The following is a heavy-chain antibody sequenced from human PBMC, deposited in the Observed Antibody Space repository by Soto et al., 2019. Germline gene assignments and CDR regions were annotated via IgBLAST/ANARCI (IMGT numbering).Heavy chain of an antibody. CDR3: VRGYCTTTPCSGDFQH. CDR1: GYKFTTYF. V-gene: IGHV1-46*01. D-gene: IGHD2-8*01. CDR2: IHPSGDT. J-gene: IGHJ1*01. Sequence: ASVKVSCKASGYKFTTYFIHWVRQAPGQGLEWMGMIHPSGDTGYGQKFRGRVTMTIDTSTTTAYMELRNLTSEDTAIYFSVRGYCTTTPCSGDFQHWGQGTLVTVS.